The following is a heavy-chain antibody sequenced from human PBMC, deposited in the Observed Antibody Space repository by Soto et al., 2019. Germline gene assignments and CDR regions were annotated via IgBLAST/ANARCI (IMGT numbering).Heavy chain of an antibody. CDR1: GVSFNNNG. CDR3: ARVLYDGSGTSSPSGMAV. D-gene: IGHD3-10*01. Sequence: QVQLVQSGAEVKKPGSSVKVSCKTSGVSFNNNGIGWVRQAPGHGLEWMGGVSPPFRTSNYGRKFQGRTSVTADAPTSTVNMELSSLTFEDTAHSYCARVLYDGSGTSSPSGMAVWGPLTTVNVSS. J-gene: IGHJ6*02. V-gene: IGHV1-69*01. CDR2: VSPPFRTS.